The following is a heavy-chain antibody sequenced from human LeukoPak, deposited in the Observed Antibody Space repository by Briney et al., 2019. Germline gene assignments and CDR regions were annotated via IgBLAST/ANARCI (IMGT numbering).Heavy chain of an antibody. J-gene: IGHJ4*02. D-gene: IGHD6-13*01. CDR2: IFTSGST. Sequence: SETLSLTCTVSGGSISSYYWSWIRQPAGKGLEWIGRIFTSGSTNYNPSLKSRVTMSVDTSKNQFSLKLTSVTAADTAVCYCGREIRPQQLVPRFDSWGQGTLVTVSS. CDR1: GGSISSYY. V-gene: IGHV4-4*07. CDR3: GREIRPQQLVPRFDS.